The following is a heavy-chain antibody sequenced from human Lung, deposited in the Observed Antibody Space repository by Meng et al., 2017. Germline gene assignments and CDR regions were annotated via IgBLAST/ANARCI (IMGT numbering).Heavy chain of an antibody. CDR3: ARDSITMVRAGRGLDAFDI. Sequence: GESLRLSCAASGCTFSSYEMNWVRQAPGKGLEWVSYISSSGSTIYYADSVKGRFTISRDNAKNSLYLQMNSLRAEDTAVYYCARDSITMVRAGRGLDAFDIWGQGTMVTVSS. CDR1: GCTFSSYE. CDR2: ISSSGSTI. D-gene: IGHD3-10*01. V-gene: IGHV3-48*03. J-gene: IGHJ3*02.